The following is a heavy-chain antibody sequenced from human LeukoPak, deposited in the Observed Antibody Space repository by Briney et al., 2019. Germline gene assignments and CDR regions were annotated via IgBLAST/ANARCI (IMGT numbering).Heavy chain of an antibody. Sequence: SETLSFTCTVSGGSINNVDAYWAWIRQPPGEGLEWIGSVYFNGATYYNPSLKSRLTMSVDTSKNQFSLKLTSVTAADTAVYYCARPSGVYGDFGYWGQGTLVTVSS. CDR3: ARPSGVYGDFGY. V-gene: IGHV4-39*01. D-gene: IGHD4-17*01. CDR1: GGSINNVDAY. CDR2: VYFNGAT. J-gene: IGHJ4*02.